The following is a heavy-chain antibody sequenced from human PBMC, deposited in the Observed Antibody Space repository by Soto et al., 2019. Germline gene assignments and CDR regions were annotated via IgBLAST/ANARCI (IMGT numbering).Heavy chain of an antibody. J-gene: IGHJ4*02. CDR2: IKPDGSEI. D-gene: IGHD2-2*01. Sequence: EVQLVESGGGLVQPGGSLRLSCAASGFSFSSYWMSWVRQVPGKGLEWVANIKPDGSEIYYVDSVKGRFTISRDNAKNSVYPQMNSLSAEDTAMYHCARSISAIPGDNWGQGTLVTVSS. CDR3: ARSISAIPGDN. V-gene: IGHV3-7*05. CDR1: GFSFSSYW.